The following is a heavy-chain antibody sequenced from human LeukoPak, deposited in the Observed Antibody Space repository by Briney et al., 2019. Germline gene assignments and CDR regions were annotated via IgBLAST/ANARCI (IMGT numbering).Heavy chain of an antibody. CDR1: GYTFIGYY. D-gene: IGHD1-7*01. CDR2: IDPDSGGT. Sequence: ASVKVSCKASGYTFIGYYIHWVRQAPGHGLEWMGGIDPDSGGTTYAQKFQGRAALTRDTSMGTAYMELSSLRSDDTAVYFCARVPIARTTFDAFDIWGQGTMVTVSS. CDR3: ARVPIARTTFDAFDI. J-gene: IGHJ3*02. V-gene: IGHV1-2*02.